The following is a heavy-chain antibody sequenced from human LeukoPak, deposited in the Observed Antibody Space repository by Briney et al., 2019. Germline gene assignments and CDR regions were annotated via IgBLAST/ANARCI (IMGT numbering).Heavy chain of an antibody. Sequence: GGSLRLSCVASRFTFRRFGMLWVRQAPGKGLEWVAFIRYDGSNKYYVESVKGRFTISRDNSKNTLYLPMNSLRAEDTAVYYCEKDYGANYYYYYMDVWGKGTTVTVSS. D-gene: IGHD4-17*01. V-gene: IGHV3-30*02. CDR3: EKDYGANYYYYYMDV. CDR2: IRYDGSNK. CDR1: RFTFRRFG. J-gene: IGHJ6*03.